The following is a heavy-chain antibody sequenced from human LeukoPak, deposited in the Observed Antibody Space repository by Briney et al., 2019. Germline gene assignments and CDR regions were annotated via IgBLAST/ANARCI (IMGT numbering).Heavy chain of an antibody. D-gene: IGHD5-12*01. Sequence: ASVKVSCKASGYTFTSYGISWVRQAPGQGLEWMGWISAYNDNTNYAQKLQGRVTMTTDTSTSTAYMELRSLGSDDTAVYYCARTPGYSGPGGAFDIWGQGTMVTVSS. CDR3: ARTPGYSGPGGAFDI. CDR1: GYTFTSYG. CDR2: ISAYNDNT. V-gene: IGHV1-18*01. J-gene: IGHJ3*02.